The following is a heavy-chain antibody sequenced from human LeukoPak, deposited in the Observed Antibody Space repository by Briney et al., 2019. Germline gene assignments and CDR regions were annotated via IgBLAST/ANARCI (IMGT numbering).Heavy chain of an antibody. Sequence: PGGSLRLSCAASGFTFSSYSMNWVRQAPGKGLEGVSYISSSSSTIYYADSVKGRFTISRDNAKNSLYLQMNSLRAEDTTVYYCARDGEAVYYDFWSGYYRQYYMDVWGKGTTVTVSS. J-gene: IGHJ6*03. CDR3: ARDGEAVYYDFWSGYYRQYYMDV. V-gene: IGHV3-48*04. CDR1: GFTFSSYS. CDR2: ISSSSSTI. D-gene: IGHD3-3*01.